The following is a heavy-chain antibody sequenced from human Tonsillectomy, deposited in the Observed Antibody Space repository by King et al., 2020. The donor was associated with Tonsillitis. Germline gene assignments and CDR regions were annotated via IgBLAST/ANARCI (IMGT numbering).Heavy chain of an antibody. CDR3: AAVGATLDFDY. V-gene: IGHV3-30*03. D-gene: IGHD1-26*01. J-gene: IGHJ4*02. CDR1: RFTFSNYG. Sequence: VQLVESGGGVVQPGRSLRLSCAASRFTFSNYGMHWVRQAPGKGLEWVAVISFDGSNKYYADSVKGRFTISRNNSKNTLYLQMNSLGAEDTAVYYCAAVGATLDFDYWGQGTLVTVSS. CDR2: ISFDGSNK.